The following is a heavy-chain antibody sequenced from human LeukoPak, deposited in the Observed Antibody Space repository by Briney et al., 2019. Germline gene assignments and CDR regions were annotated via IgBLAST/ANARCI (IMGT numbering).Heavy chain of an antibody. CDR3: ANTSRADSGYDSPFDY. CDR2: VRGSGTRT. Sequence: GGSLRLSCAASGFTLSTYAMSWVRRAPGKGLEWVSGVRGSGTRTDYADSVKGRFTISRDNSKHTLYLQMNSLRAKDTAIYYCANTSRADSGYDSPFDYWGQGALVTVSS. J-gene: IGHJ4*02. V-gene: IGHV3-23*01. D-gene: IGHD5-12*01. CDR1: GFTLSTYA.